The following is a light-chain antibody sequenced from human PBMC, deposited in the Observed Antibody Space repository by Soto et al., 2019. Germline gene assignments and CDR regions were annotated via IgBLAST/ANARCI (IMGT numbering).Light chain of an antibody. J-gene: IGKJ4*01. Sequence: EIVLTQSPGTLSLSPGERATLPCRASQSVSGSYLAWYQQKRGQAPRLLIHDASGRATGIPDRFSGSGAGTDFSLTSRRLEPEDFAVYYCRHYGGSSLTFGGGTKVEI. V-gene: IGKV3-20*01. CDR1: QSVSGSY. CDR2: DAS. CDR3: RHYGGSSLT.